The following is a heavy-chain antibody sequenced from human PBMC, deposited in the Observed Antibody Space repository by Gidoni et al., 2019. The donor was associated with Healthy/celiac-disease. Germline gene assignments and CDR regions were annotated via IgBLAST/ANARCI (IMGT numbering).Heavy chain of an antibody. V-gene: IGHV4-61*01. J-gene: IGHJ4*02. CDR1: GGSFSRDSYY. D-gene: IGHD1-26*01. CDR3: ARNSRVGATIYFDY. Sequence: QVQLQESGPGLVKPSETLSLTCTVPGGSFSRDSYYWSWIRQPPGKGLEWIGYIYYSGSTNYNPSLKSRVTISVDTSKNQFSLKLSSVTAADTAVYYCARNSRVGATIYFDYWGQGTLVTVSS. CDR2: IYYSGST.